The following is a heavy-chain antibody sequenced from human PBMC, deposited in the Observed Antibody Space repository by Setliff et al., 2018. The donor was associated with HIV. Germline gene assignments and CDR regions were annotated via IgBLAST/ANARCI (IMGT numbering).Heavy chain of an antibody. J-gene: IGHJ5*01. CDR3: ARGGANPSWFDS. Sequence: GGSLRLSCEISGFTFSNYGMHWVRQAPGKGLEWVAFIRYDGSDKYYADSVKGRFTISRDNSKDTLYLQIDSLRAEDTAVYYCARGGANPSWFDSWGQGTLVTVSS. V-gene: IGHV3-30*02. D-gene: IGHD3-16*01. CDR1: GFTFSNYG. CDR2: IRYDGSDK.